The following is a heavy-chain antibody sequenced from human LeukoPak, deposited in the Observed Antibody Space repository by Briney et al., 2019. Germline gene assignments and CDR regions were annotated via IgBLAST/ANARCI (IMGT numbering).Heavy chain of an antibody. V-gene: IGHV3-74*01. J-gene: IGHJ4*02. CDR2: VNHDGTRM. Sequence: GGSLRLSCAASGFTFTNHWMHWVRQGPGKGLVWVSRVNHDGTRMTYADAVRGRFTISKDNAKNTVYLQMNSLRDEDTAVYYCVREGEQGLFCGSTSRFVYWGQGTLVTVSS. CDR3: VREGEQGLFCGSTSRFVY. D-gene: IGHD2-2*01. CDR1: GFTFTNHW.